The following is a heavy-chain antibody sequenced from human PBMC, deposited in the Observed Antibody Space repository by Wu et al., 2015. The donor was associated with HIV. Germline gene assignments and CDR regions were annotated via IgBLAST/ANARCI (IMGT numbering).Heavy chain of an antibody. CDR3: ARVFGRCSSTSCYIQDYYYYYMDV. D-gene: IGHD2-2*02. CDR2: IIPIFGTA. CDR1: GGTFSSYA. V-gene: IGHV1-69*12. Sequence: QVQLVQSGAEVKKPGSSVKVSCKASGGTFSSYAISWVRQAPGQGLEWMGGIIPIFGTANYAQKFQGRVTITADESTSTAYMELSSLRSEDTAVYYCARVFGRCSSTSCYIQDYYYYYMDVWGKGTTVTVSS. J-gene: IGHJ6*03.